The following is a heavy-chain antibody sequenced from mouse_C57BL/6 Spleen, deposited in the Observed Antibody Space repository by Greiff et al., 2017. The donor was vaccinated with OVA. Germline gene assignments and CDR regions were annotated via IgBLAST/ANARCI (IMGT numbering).Heavy chain of an antibody. J-gene: IGHJ2*01. CDR1: GYTFTSYW. CDR2: IHPNSGST. CDR3: ARWRTAQAHFDY. V-gene: IGHV1-64*01. D-gene: IGHD3-2*02. Sequence: QVQLQQPGAELVKPGASVKLSCKASGYTFTSYWMHWVKQRPGQGLEWIGMIHPNSGSTNYNEKFKSKATLTVDKSSSTAYMQLSSLTSEDSAVYYCARWRTAQAHFDYWGQGTTLTVSS.